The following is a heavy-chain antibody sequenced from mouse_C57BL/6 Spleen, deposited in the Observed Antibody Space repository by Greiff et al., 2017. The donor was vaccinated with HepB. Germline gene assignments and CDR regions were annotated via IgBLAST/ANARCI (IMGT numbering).Heavy chain of an antibody. Sequence: QVQLQQPGAELVKPGASVKMSCKASGYTFTSYWITWVKQRPGQGLEWIGDIYPGSGSTNYNEKFKSKATLTVETSSSTAYMQLSSLTSEDSAVYYCARGYITTVVDYYAMDYWGQGTSVTVSS. J-gene: IGHJ4*01. CDR3: ARGYITTVVDYYAMDY. V-gene: IGHV1-55*01. CDR1: GYTFTSYW. D-gene: IGHD1-1*01. CDR2: IYPGSGST.